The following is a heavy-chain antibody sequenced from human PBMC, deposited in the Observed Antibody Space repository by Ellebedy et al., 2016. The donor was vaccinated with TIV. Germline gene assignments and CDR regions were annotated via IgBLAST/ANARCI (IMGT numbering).Heavy chain of an antibody. CDR2: INPNSGGT. CDR1: GYTFTDYY. D-gene: IGHD4-17*01. Sequence: AASVKVSCKASGYTFTDYYIHWVRQAPGQGLEWMGWINPNSGGTNDAQKFQGRVTMTRDTTISTAFMERTRLTSDDTAVYYCARDGSVTTVFDYWGQGTLVTVSS. J-gene: IGHJ4*02. V-gene: IGHV1-2*02. CDR3: ARDGSVTTVFDY.